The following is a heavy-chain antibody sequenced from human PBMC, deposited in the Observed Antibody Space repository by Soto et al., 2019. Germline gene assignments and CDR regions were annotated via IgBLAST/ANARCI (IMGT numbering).Heavy chain of an antibody. CDR2: IYYSGST. V-gene: IGHV4-61*01. J-gene: IGHJ4*02. CDR1: GGSVSSGSYY. Sequence: QVQLQESGPGLVKPSETLSLTCTVSGGSVSSGSYYWSWIRQPPGKGLEWIGYIYYSGSTNYNPSHRSRVTIAVDTAKNQFALKLSSVTAADTAVYYCARASIAAAGIHYWGQGTLVTVSS. D-gene: IGHD6-13*01. CDR3: ARASIAAAGIHY.